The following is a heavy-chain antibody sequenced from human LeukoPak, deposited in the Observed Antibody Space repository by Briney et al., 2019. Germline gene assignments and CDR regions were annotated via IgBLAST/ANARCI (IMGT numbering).Heavy chain of an antibody. CDR2: IYYSGST. CDR1: GGSISSSSYY. CDR3: ARATVTPSVAFDI. V-gene: IGHV4-31*03. Sequence: SETLSLTCTVSGGSISSSSYYWNWIRQHPGKGLEWIGYIYYSGSTYYNPSLKSRVTISVDTSKNQFSLKLSSVTAADTAVYYCARATVTPSVAFDIWGQGTMVTVSS. D-gene: IGHD4-17*01. J-gene: IGHJ3*02.